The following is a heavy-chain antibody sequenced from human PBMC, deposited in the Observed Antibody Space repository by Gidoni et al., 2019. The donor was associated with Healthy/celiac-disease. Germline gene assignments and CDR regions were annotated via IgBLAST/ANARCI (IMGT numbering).Heavy chain of an antibody. Sequence: EVQLLESGGGLVQPGGSLRLSCAASGFTFRSYAMSWVRQAPGKGLEWVSAISGSGGSTYYADSVKGRFTISRDNSKNTLYLQMNSLRAEDTAVYYCAKLADFSYYYYYGMDVWGQGTTVTVSS. CDR1: GFTFRSYA. CDR3: AKLADFSYYYYYGMDV. V-gene: IGHV3-23*01. CDR2: ISGSGGST. J-gene: IGHJ6*02.